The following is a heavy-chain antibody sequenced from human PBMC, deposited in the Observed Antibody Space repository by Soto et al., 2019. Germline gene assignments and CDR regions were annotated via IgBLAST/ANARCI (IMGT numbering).Heavy chain of an antibody. J-gene: IGHJ6*02. CDR3: ARGEDAFFYYGLDV. V-gene: IGHV4-59*01. CDR1: GCSITSSD. Sequence: SETLSLTCTVPGCSITSSDWSWIRRPPGKGLEWIAYIYDTGISGYTPSTSYNPSLKSRVTMSVDTSKRQFSLKLTSVTAADTAVYYCARGEDAFFYYGLDVWGQGITVTVSS. CDR2: IYDTGISGYTPST.